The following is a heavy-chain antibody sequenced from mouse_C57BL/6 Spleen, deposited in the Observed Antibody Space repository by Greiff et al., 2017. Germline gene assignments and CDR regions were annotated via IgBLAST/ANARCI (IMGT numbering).Heavy chain of an antibody. D-gene: IGHD2-2*01. V-gene: IGHV2-5*01. J-gene: IGHJ4*01. CDR3: AKNRLRPGDAMDY. CDR1: GFSLTSYG. Sequence: VQLQESGPGLVQPSQSLSITCTVSGFSLTSYGVHWVRQSPGKGLEWLGVIWRGGSTDYKAAFMSRLSITKDNSKSQVFFKMNSLQADDTAIYYCAKNRLRPGDAMDYWGQGTSVTVSS. CDR2: IWRGGST.